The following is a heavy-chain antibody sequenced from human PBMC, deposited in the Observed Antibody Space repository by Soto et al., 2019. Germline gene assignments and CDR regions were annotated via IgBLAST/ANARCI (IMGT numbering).Heavy chain of an antibody. D-gene: IGHD3-10*01. J-gene: IGHJ5*02. V-gene: IGHV3-30*18. CDR1: GFTFSSYG. CDR3: AKDGSVPGGWFDP. CDR2: ISYDGSNK. Sequence: QVQLVESGGGVVQPGRSLRLSCAASGFTFSSYGMHWVRQAPGKGLEWVAVISYDGSNKYYADSVKGRFTISRDNSKNTLYLQMNSLRAEDTAVYYCAKDGSVPGGWFDPWGQGTLVTVSS.